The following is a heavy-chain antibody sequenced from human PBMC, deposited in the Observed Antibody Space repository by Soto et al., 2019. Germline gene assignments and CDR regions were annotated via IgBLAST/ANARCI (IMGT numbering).Heavy chain of an antibody. D-gene: IGHD3-3*01. J-gene: IGHJ6*02. CDR3: ARDAYYEFCSGPYTHV. CDR2: INPSGGST. V-gene: IGHV1-46*01. CDR1: GYSFTGYD. Sequence: GSAVKVSWQECGYSFTGYDMHWGRQAPGQGLEWMGIINPSGGSTNYAQKLQGRGTRTRDTSTSTVYMELSSLRSEDTAVYYCARDAYYEFCSGPYTHVRRHGLTVTV.